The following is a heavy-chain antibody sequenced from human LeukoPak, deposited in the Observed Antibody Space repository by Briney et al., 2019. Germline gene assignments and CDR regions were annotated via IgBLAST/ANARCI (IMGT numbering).Heavy chain of an antibody. CDR3: ARHPFSTSSIDY. V-gene: IGHV4-4*07. CDR2: MYSSRTI. Sequence: NPSETLSLTCTVSGDSISSSYWSWIRQPAGKGLEWIGRMYSSRTIKYNPSLKSRVTMSVDTSKNQFSLKLNSVTATDTAVYYCARHPFSTSSIDYWGQGTLVTVSS. J-gene: IGHJ4*02. CDR1: GDSISSSY. D-gene: IGHD6-6*01.